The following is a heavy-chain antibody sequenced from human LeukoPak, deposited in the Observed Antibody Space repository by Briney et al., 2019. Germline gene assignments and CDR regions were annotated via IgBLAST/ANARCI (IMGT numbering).Heavy chain of an antibody. V-gene: IGHV4-59*12. J-gene: IGHJ4*02. Sequence: SETLSLTCTVSGGSISSYYWSWIRQPPGKGLEWIGYIYYSGSTNYNPSLKSRVTISVDTSKNQFSLKLSSVTAADTAVYYCARDLSGVLGYWGQGTLVTVSS. D-gene: IGHD1-26*01. CDR3: ARDLSGVLGY. CDR2: IYYSGST. CDR1: GGSISSYY.